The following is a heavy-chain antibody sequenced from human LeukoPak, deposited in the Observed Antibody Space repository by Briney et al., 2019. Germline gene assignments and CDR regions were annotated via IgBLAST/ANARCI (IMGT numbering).Heavy chain of an antibody. D-gene: IGHD5-12*01. Sequence: TGGSLRLSCAASGFIFSDYYMSWIRQAPGKGLEWVSYISSSGSSIYYADSVKSRFTISRDNAKDSLYLQMNSLRAEDTAVYYCARDPGSGYEEHFDYWGQGTLVTVSS. V-gene: IGHV3-11*01. CDR2: ISSSGSSI. CDR3: ARDPGSGYEEHFDY. CDR1: GFIFSDYY. J-gene: IGHJ4*02.